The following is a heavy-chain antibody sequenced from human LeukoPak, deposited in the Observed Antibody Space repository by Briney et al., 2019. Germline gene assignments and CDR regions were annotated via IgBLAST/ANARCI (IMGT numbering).Heavy chain of an antibody. CDR2: ISYDGSNK. CDR3: ARARFFGVVISPIDY. J-gene: IGHJ4*02. D-gene: IGHD3-3*01. Sequence: GRSLRLSCAASGFTFSSYGMHWVRQAPGKGLEWVAVISYDGSNKYYADSVKGRFTISRDNSKNTLYLQMNSLRAEDTAVYYCARARFFGVVISPIDYWGQGTLVTVSS. V-gene: IGHV3-30*03. CDR1: GFTFSSYG.